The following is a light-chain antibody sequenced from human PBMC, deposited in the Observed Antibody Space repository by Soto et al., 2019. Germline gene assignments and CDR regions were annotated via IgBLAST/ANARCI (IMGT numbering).Light chain of an antibody. Sequence: QSALTQPRSVSGSPGQSVTISCTGTSRDVGGYKYVSWYQQYPGKAPKLMIYDVSKRPSGVPDRFSGSKSGNTASLTISGLQTEDEADYYCCSYAGGYTLVFGGGTQLTVL. J-gene: IGLJ2*01. V-gene: IGLV2-11*01. CDR1: SRDVGGYKY. CDR2: DVS. CDR3: CSYAGGYTLV.